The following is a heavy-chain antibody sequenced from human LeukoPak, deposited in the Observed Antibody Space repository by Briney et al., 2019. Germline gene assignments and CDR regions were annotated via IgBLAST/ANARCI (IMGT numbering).Heavy chain of an antibody. J-gene: IGHJ6*02. CDR3: AKDGRVGGGGMDV. V-gene: IGHV3-23*01. Sequence: SGGSLRLSCAASGFTFSTYAMTWVRQAPGKGLEWVSLISDSGANTYYADSVKGRFTISRDNSKNTLSLQMNSLRAEDTAVYYCAKDGRVGGGGMDVWGQGTPVTVSS. CDR1: GFTFSTYA. CDR2: ISDSGANT. D-gene: IGHD1-26*01.